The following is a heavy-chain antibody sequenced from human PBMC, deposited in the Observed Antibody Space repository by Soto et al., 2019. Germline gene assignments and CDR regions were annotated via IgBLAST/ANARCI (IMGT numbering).Heavy chain of an antibody. V-gene: IGHV1-69*06. Sequence: SVKVSCKASGGTFSSYAISWVRQAPGQGLGWMGGIIPIFGTANYAQKFQGRVTITADKSTSTAYMELSSLRSEDTAVYYCGGLGYCGSTSWYSDYWGQGTLVTVSS. CDR3: GGLGYCGSTSWYSDY. D-gene: IGHD2-2*01. CDR1: GGTFSSYA. CDR2: IIPIFGTA. J-gene: IGHJ4*02.